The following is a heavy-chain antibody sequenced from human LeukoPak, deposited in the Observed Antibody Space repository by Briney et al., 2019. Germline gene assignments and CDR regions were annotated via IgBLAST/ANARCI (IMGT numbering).Heavy chain of an antibody. D-gene: IGHD2-8*01. V-gene: IGHV4-59*08. J-gene: IGHJ4*02. CDR2: IYYGGST. CDR3: AGLQAVSGAWGCDY. Sequence: PSETLSLTCTVSGGSMSSYYWSWIRQPPGKGLEWIGYIYYGGSTNYNPSLKSRVTISVDTSKNQFSLKLSSVTAADTAFYYCAGLQAVSGAWGCDYWGQGTLVTVSS. CDR1: GGSMSSYY.